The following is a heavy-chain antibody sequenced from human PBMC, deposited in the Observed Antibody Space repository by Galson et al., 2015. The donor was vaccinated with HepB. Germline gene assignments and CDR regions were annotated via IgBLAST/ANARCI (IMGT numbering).Heavy chain of an antibody. D-gene: IGHD3-3*01. CDR3: AKDWGVDFWSGYRHDAFDI. J-gene: IGHJ3*02. V-gene: IGHV3-23*01. CDR1: GFTFSSYA. Sequence: SLRLSCAASGFTFSSYAMSWVRQAPGKGLEWVSAISGSGGSTYYADSVKGRFTISRDNSKNTLYLQMNSLRAEDTAVYYCAKDWGVDFWSGYRHDAFDIWGQGTMVTVSS. CDR2: ISGSGGST.